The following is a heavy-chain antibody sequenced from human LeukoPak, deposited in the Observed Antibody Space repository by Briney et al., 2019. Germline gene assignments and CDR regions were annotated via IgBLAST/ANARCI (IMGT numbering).Heavy chain of an antibody. CDR2: ISGTSVYI. D-gene: IGHD3-10*01. Sequence: GGSLRLSCVASGFNFSDYSMNWVRQAPGKGLEWVASISGTSVYIYSAGSLKGRLTVSRDNTKNALYLQMNSLRVEDTALYYCARDRSLDYYDSGTYYNWYFDLWGRGTLVTVYS. CDR3: ARDRSLDYYDSGTYYNWYFDL. V-gene: IGHV3-21*01. J-gene: IGHJ2*01. CDR1: GFNFSDYS.